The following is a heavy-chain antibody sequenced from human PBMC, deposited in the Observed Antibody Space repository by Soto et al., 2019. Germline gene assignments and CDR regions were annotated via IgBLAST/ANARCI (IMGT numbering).Heavy chain of an antibody. Sequence: SETLSLTCAVYGESFGGYYWNWIRQPPGKGLEWIGEINHSGTTNYNPSLKSRVTISVDTSKNQFSLKLSSVTATDTAVYYCARLYVEYNWFDPWGQGTLVTISS. J-gene: IGHJ5*02. CDR2: INHSGTT. CDR3: ARLYVEYNWFDP. D-gene: IGHD3-16*01. CDR1: GESFGGYY. V-gene: IGHV4-34*01.